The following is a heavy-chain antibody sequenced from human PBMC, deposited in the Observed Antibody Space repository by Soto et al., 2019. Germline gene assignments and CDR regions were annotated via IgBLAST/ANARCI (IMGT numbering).Heavy chain of an antibody. D-gene: IGHD3-22*01. Sequence: PGGSLRLSCAASGFTFSSYSMNWVCQAPGKGLEWVSSISSSGSYIYYADSVKGRFTISRDNAKNSLYLQMNSLRAEDTAVYYCARGPFYYDSNAFYGDWGQGSVVTVSS. CDR1: GFTFSSYS. V-gene: IGHV3-21*01. CDR2: ISSSGSYI. J-gene: IGHJ4*02. CDR3: ARGPFYYDSNAFYGD.